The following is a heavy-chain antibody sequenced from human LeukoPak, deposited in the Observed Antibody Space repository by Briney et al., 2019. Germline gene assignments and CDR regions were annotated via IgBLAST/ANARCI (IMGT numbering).Heavy chain of an antibody. Sequence: SQTLSLTCTVSGVAISSGGRSWNWIRQDPGQGLDWIGYFYYSGTTHYNPSLKSRVTISVDTSKNQLFLKLRSVTAADTAVYYCATSDYGDYPGRYWGQGTLVTVSS. CDR1: GVAISSGGRS. D-gene: IGHD4-17*01. J-gene: IGHJ4*02. V-gene: IGHV4-31*03. CDR3: ATSDYGDYPGRY. CDR2: FYYSGTT.